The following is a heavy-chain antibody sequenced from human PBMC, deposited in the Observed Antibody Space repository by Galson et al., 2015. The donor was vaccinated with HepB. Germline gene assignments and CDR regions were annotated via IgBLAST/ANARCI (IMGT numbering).Heavy chain of an antibody. D-gene: IGHD2-21*01. CDR2: INPSGGST. CDR3: ARGAYCGGDCYSNWFDP. Sequence: SVKVSCKASGYTFTSYYMHWVRQAPGQGLEWMGIINPSGGSTSYAQKFQGRVTMTRDTSTSTVYMELSSLRSEDTAVYYCARGAYCGGDCYSNWFDPWGQGTLVTVSS. CDR1: GYTFTSYY. J-gene: IGHJ5*02. V-gene: IGHV1-46*03.